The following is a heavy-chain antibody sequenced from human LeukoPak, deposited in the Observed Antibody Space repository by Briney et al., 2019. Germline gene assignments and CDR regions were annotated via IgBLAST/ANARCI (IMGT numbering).Heavy chain of an antibody. CDR3: ARDRWGVNYYQYMDV. CDR1: GGSINSSSYY. Sequence: PSETLSLTCTVSGGSINSSSYYWGWIRQPPGKGLEWIGSIFYSGNTYDNPSLKSRVTISVDTSKNQFSLKLNSVTAADTAVYYCARDRWGVNYYQYMDVWGKGTTVTVSS. CDR2: IFYSGNT. V-gene: IGHV4-39*02. J-gene: IGHJ6*03. D-gene: IGHD3-10*01.